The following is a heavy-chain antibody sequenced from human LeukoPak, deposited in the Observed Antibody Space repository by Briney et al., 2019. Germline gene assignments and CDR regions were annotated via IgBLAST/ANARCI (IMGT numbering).Heavy chain of an antibody. J-gene: IGHJ5*02. CDR2: IYYSGST. CDR1: GGSISSYY. CDR3: AGDCSSTSCSGP. V-gene: IGHV4-59*08. Sequence: PSETLSLTCTVFGGSISSYYWSWIRQPPGKGLEWIGYIYYSGSTNYNPSLKSRVTISVDTSKNQFSLKLSSVTAADTAVYYCAGDCSSTSCSGPWGQGTLVTVSS. D-gene: IGHD2-2*01.